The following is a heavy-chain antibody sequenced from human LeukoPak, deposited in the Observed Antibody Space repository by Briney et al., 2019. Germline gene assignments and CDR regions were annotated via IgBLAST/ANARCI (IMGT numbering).Heavy chain of an antibody. CDR1: GGSISSYY. V-gene: IGHV4-59*01. D-gene: IGHD4-23*01. CDR2: IYYSGRT. CDR3: ARVQAYGGKGYFDY. J-gene: IGHJ4*02. Sequence: PSETLSLTCTVSGGSISSYYWSWLRQPPGKGLEWIGYIYYSGRTNYNPSLKSRVTISVDTSKNQFSLKLSSVTAADTAVYYCARVQAYGGKGYFDYWGQGTLVSVSS.